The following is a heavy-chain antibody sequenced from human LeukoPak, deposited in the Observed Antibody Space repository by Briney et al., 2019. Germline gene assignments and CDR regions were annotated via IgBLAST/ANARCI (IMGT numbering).Heavy chain of an antibody. J-gene: IGHJ4*02. CDR3: ARQGRGDSSGLDY. Sequence: SETLSLTCTVSGGSISSSSYYWGWIRQPPGKGLEWIGSIYYSGSTYYNPSLKSRVIISVDTSKNQFSLKLSSVTAADTAVYYCARQGRGDSSGLDYWGQGTLVTVSS. CDR2: IYYSGST. V-gene: IGHV4-39*01. D-gene: IGHD3-22*01. CDR1: GGSISSSSYY.